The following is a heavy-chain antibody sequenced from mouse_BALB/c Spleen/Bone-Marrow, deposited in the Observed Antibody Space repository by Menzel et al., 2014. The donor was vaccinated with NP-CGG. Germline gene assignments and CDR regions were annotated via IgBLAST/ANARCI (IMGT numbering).Heavy chain of an antibody. V-gene: IGHV2-6-5*01. Sequence: VQLQQSGPGLVAPSQSLSITCTVSGFSLTDCGVSWIRQPPGKGLEWPGVIWGGGSTYYNSALKSRLSISKDNSKSQVFLKMNSLQTDDTAMYYCARIYFDFDGFAYWGQGTLVTVSA. CDR2: IWGGGST. CDR3: ARIYFDFDGFAY. CDR1: GFSLTDCG. D-gene: IGHD2-4*01. J-gene: IGHJ3*01.